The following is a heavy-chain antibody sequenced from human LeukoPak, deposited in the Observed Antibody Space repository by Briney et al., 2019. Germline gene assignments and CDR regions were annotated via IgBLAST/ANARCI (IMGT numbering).Heavy chain of an antibody. CDR1: GGSINSFY. V-gene: IGHV4-59*08. D-gene: IGHD3-10*01. CDR3: ARLRRDYDSGSYWAYFDY. CDR2: IYYRGSA. Sequence: SETLSLTCTVSGGSINSFYWSWIRQPPGKGLECIGYIYYRGSANYNPSLNSRVTISVDTSKNQFSLKLSSVTAADTAVYYCARLRRDYDSGSYWAYFDYWGQGTLVTVSA. J-gene: IGHJ4*02.